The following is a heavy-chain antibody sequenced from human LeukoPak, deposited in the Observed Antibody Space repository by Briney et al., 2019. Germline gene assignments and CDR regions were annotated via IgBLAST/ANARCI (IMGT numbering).Heavy chain of an antibody. CDR1: GGSISSYY. Sequence: SETLSLTCTVSGGSISSYYWSWLRQPPGKGLEWIGYIYYTGSTTYNPSLKSRVTISVDTSNNQFSLKLSSVTAADTAVYYCARDSGTTGEVKFDPWGQGTLVTVSS. CDR2: IYYTGST. V-gene: IGHV4-59*12. D-gene: IGHD3-10*01. J-gene: IGHJ5*02. CDR3: ARDSGTTGEVKFDP.